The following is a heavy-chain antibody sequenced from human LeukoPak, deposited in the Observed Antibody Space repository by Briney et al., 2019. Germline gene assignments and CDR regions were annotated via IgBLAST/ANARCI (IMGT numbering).Heavy chain of an antibody. Sequence: PSETLSFTCAVSGYSISSGYYCGWVRHPPGKWLEWIGCIYHSVITYYNPSLKSRFTISVDTSKNQCSLKLSSVTAAVTAVYYCARGFRYYYYGMDVWGKGTTGTVSP. CDR3: ARGFRYYYYGMDV. CDR2: IYHSVIT. CDR1: GYSISSGYY. J-gene: IGHJ6*04. V-gene: IGHV4-38-2*01.